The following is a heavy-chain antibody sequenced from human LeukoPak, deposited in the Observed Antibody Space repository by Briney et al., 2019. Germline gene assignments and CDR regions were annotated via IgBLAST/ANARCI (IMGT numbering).Heavy chain of an antibody. CDR3: ASVGYGDYV. V-gene: IGHV4-59*01. CDR2: IYYSGST. CDR1: GASINSYY. D-gene: IGHD4-17*01. J-gene: IGHJ4*02. Sequence: SETLSLTCTVSGASINSYYWSWIRQPPGKGLEWIGYIYYSGSTNYNLSLKSRVTISVDTSKNQFSLKLSSVTAADTAVYYCASVGYGDYVWGQGTLVTVSS.